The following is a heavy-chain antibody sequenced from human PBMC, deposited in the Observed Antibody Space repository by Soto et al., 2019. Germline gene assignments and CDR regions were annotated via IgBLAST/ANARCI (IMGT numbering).Heavy chain of an antibody. D-gene: IGHD3-3*01. CDR2: INHSGST. CDR3: ARGKDFWSGYYYYYYGMDV. V-gene: IGHV4-34*01. CDR1: GGSFSGYY. J-gene: IGHJ6*02. Sequence: SETLSLTCAVYGGSFSGYYWSWIRQPPGKGLEWIGEINHSGSTNYNPSLKSRVTISVDTSKNQFSLKLSSVTAADTAVYYCARGKDFWSGYYYYYYGMDVWGQGTTVTVSS.